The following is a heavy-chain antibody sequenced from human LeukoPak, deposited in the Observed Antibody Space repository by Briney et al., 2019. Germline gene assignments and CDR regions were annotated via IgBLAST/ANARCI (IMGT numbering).Heavy chain of an antibody. CDR1: GGSFSGYY. CDR3: AREYCSSTSCYYGMDV. CDR2: INHSGST. Sequence: SETLPLTCAVYGGSFSGYYWSWIRQPPGKGLEWIGEINHSGSTNYNPSLKSRVTISVDTSKNQFSLKLSSVTAADTAVYYCAREYCSSTSCYYGMDVWGQGTTVTVSS. D-gene: IGHD2-2*01. J-gene: IGHJ6*02. V-gene: IGHV4-34*01.